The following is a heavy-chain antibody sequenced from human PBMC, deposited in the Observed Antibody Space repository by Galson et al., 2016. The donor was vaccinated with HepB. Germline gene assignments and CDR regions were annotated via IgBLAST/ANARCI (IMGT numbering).Heavy chain of an antibody. CDR2: ISYDGTKK. J-gene: IGHJ2*01. V-gene: IGHV3-30*14. Sequence: SLRLSCAASGFTFSRKAMHWVRQAPGKGLEWVAVISYDGTKKYYADSVKGRFTITRENAKNSFYLQMNSLRAGDAAVYYCARAPGDWYFDLWGRGTLVTVSS. CDR3: ARAPGDWYFDL. CDR1: GFTFSRKA.